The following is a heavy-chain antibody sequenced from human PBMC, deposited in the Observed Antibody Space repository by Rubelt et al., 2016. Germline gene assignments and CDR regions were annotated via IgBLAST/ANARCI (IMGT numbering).Heavy chain of an antibody. CDR3: ARGRLGATGL. CDR2: IYHSGST. D-gene: IGHD1-26*01. Sequence: QVQLQESGPGLVKPSETLSLTCTVSGYSISSGYYWGWIRQPPGKGLEWIGSIYHSGSTYYNPSLKIRGTISGDTSKNQFSLKLSSVTAADTAVYYCARGRLGATGLWSQGTLVTVSS. J-gene: IGHJ4*02. V-gene: IGHV4-38-2*02. CDR1: GYSISSGYY.